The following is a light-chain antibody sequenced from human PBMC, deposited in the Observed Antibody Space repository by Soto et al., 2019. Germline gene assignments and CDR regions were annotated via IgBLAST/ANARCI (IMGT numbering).Light chain of an antibody. CDR2: VNSDGSH. CDR3: HTWGTGTWE. CDR1: SGHSNFA. J-gene: IGLJ3*02. Sequence: QPVLTQSPSASASLGDSVKLTCTLSSGHSNFAIAWHRQQPEKGPRYLMKVNSDGSHTKGDGIPDRFSGSSSGTERHLTISSLQSEDEADYYCHTWGTGTWEFGGGTKVTVL. V-gene: IGLV4-69*01.